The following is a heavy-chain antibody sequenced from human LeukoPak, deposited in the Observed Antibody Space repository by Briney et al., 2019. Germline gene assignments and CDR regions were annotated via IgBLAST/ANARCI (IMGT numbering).Heavy chain of an antibody. CDR3: AKDSAGNSGNVDY. CDR1: GFTVSSNF. J-gene: IGHJ4*02. Sequence: GGSLRLSCAASGFTVSSNFMAWVRQAPGKGLEWVSVIYGGGSTFYADSVKGRSTISRDTSKNTLFLQISSLRAEDTAVYHCAKDSAGNSGNVDYWGQGTLVTVSS. CDR2: IYGGGST. D-gene: IGHD4-23*01. V-gene: IGHV3-66*02.